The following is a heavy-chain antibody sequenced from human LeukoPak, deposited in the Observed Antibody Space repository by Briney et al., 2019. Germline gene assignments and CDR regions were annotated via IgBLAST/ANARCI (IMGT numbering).Heavy chain of an antibody. CDR3: ARDGGYSGYVPLDY. CDR2: ISAYNGNT. J-gene: IGHJ4*02. D-gene: IGHD5-12*01. Sequence: ASVKVSCKTSGYSFTGYYMHWVRQAPGQGLEWMGWISAYNGNTNYAQKLQGRVTMTTDTSTSTAYMELRSLRSDDTAVYYCARDGGYSGYVPLDYWGQGTLVTVSS. CDR1: GYSFTGYY. V-gene: IGHV1-18*04.